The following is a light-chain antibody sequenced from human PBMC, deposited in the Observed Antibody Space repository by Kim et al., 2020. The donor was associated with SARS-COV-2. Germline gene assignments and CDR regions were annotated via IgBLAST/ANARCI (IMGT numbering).Light chain of an antibody. Sequence: SPGESATLSCRARQSVSNNYLAWYQQKPGPAPRLLIYGDSSRATGIPDRFSGSGSGTDFTLTITRLEPEDFAVYYCQQYSSSPATFGQGTKVDIK. CDR2: GDS. CDR1: QSVSNNY. CDR3: QQYSSSPAT. J-gene: IGKJ1*01. V-gene: IGKV3-20*01.